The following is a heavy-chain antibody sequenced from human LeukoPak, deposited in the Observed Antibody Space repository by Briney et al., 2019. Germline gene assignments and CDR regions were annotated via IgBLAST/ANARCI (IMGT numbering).Heavy chain of an antibody. Sequence: SETLSLTCTVSGGSISSGSYYWSWIRQPAGKGLEWIGRIYTSGSTNYNPSLKSRVTISEDTSKNYFSLKLSSVTAADTSVYYCASGIQGAGNNYWGQGTLVTVSS. D-gene: IGHD6-19*01. J-gene: IGHJ4*02. CDR2: IYTSGST. V-gene: IGHV4-61*02. CDR1: GGSISSGSYY. CDR3: ASGIQGAGNNY.